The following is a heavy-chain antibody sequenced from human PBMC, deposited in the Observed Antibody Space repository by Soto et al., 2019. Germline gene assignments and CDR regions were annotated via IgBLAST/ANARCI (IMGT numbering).Heavy chain of an antibody. V-gene: IGHV3-33*01. CDR3: ARGYCSGGSCSSSRRHFDY. J-gene: IGHJ4*02. CDR1: GFTFSSYG. CDR2: IWYDGSNK. Sequence: GGSLRLSCAASGFTFSSYGMHWVRQAPGKGLEWVAVIWYDGSNKYYADSVKGRFTISRDNSKNTLYLQMNSLRAEDTAVYYCARGYCSGGSCSSSRRHFDYWGQGTLVTVSS. D-gene: IGHD2-15*01.